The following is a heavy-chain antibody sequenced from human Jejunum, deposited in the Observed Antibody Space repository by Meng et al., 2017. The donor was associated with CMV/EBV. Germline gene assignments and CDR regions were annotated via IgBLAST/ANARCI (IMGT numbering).Heavy chain of an antibody. CDR2: IYYSGST. CDR1: GGYISSYY. J-gene: IGHJ4*02. D-gene: IGHD3-10*01. CDR3: ARTLLWFGASYYFDY. V-gene: IGHV4-59*01. Sequence: SGGYISSYYWSWIRQTPGNGLEWIGYIYYSGSTNYNPSLKSRVTISVDTSKNQFSLKLSSVTAADTAVYYCARTLLWFGASYYFDYWGQGTLVTVSS.